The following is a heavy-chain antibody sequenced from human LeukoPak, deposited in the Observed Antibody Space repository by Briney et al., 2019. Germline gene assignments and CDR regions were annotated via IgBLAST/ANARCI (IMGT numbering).Heavy chain of an antibody. CDR2: INPKSRGT. D-gene: IGHD2-2*01. CDR1: EYTFTGYY. V-gene: IGHV1-2*02. J-gene: IGHJ4*02. Sequence: ASVKVSCKASEYTFTGYYIHWVRQAPGQGLEWMGWINPKSRGTDYAQKFQGRVTMTRDTSISTAYMELSRLRSDDTAVYYCASAVVPAAATDYWGQGTLVTVSS. CDR3: ASAVVPAAATDY.